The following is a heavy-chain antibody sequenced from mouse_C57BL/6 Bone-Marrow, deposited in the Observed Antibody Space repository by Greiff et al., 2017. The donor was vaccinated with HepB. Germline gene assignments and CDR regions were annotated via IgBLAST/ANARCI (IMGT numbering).Heavy chain of an antibody. Sequence: EVQGVESGGGLVKPGGSLKLSCAASGFTFSSYAMSWVRQTPEKRLEWVATISDGGSYTYYPDNVKGRFTISRDNAKNNLYLQMSHLKSEDTAMYYCARERQGFAYWGQGTLVTVSA. CDR2: ISDGGSYT. CDR1: GFTFSSYA. D-gene: IGHD1-2*01. CDR3: ARERQGFAY. V-gene: IGHV5-4*01. J-gene: IGHJ3*01.